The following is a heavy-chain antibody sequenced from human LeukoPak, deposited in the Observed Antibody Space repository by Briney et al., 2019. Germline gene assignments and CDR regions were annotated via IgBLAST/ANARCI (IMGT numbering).Heavy chain of an antibody. V-gene: IGHV3-48*03. CDR2: ISSSGSTI. CDR1: GFTFSSYE. Sequence: GGPLRLSCAASGFTFSSYEMNWVRQAPGKGLEWVSYISSSGSTIYYADSVKGRFTISRDNAKNSLYLQMNSLRAEDTAVYYCARAGSGYPNYYFDYWGQGTLVTVSS. CDR3: ARAGSGYPNYYFDY. D-gene: IGHD3-3*01. J-gene: IGHJ4*02.